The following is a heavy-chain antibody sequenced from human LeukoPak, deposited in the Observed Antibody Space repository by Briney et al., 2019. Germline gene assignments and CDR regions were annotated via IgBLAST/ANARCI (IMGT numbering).Heavy chain of an antibody. Sequence: GGSLRLSCAAYGGTVSGGYMNWVRQAPGKGLEWVSVIYISGSTYYADSVKGRFTISRDNSKNTLYLQMNSLRAEDTAVYYCAREVASTYNWFDPWGQGTLVTVSS. V-gene: IGHV3-53*01. D-gene: IGHD5/OR15-5a*01. CDR2: IYISGST. CDR1: GGTVSGGY. CDR3: AREVASTYNWFDP. J-gene: IGHJ5*02.